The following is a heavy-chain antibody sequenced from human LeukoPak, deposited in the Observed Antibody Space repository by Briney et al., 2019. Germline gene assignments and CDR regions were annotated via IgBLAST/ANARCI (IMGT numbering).Heavy chain of an antibody. Sequence: PGGSLRLSCAASGFTFSSYAMSWVRQAPGKGLEWVAFIRYDGSNKYYADSVKGRFTISRDNSKNTLYPQMNSLRAEDTAVYYCAKANYDILKYYYYGMDVWGQGTTVTVSS. CDR1: GFTFSSYA. D-gene: IGHD3-9*01. J-gene: IGHJ6*02. CDR2: IRYDGSNK. V-gene: IGHV3-30*02. CDR3: AKANYDILKYYYYGMDV.